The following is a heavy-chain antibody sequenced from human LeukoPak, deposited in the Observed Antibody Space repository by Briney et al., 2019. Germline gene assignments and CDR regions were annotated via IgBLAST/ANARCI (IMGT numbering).Heavy chain of an antibody. CDR2: IYWDDDK. V-gene: IGHV2-5*02. D-gene: IGHD3-22*01. CDR1: GFSLSTSGVG. J-gene: IGHJ4*02. CDR3: AHSPLKRYDSSGYSFDY. Sequence: ESGPTLVKPTQTLTLTCTFSGFSLSTSGVGVGWIRQPPGKALEWLALIYWDDDKRYSPSLKSRLTITKDTSKNQAVLTMTNMDPVDTATYYCAHSPLKRYDSSGYSFDYWGQGTLVTVSS.